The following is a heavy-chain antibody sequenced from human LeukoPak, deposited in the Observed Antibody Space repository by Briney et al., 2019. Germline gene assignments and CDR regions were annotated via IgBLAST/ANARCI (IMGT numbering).Heavy chain of an antibody. Sequence: SQTLSLTCTVSGGSISSGGYYWSWLRQHPGKGLEWIGYIYYSGSTYYNPSLKSRVTISVDTSKNQFSLKLSSVTAADTAVYYCARDRPAGTSTGYYGMDVWGQGTTVTVSS. J-gene: IGHJ6*02. CDR1: GGSISSGGYY. V-gene: IGHV4-31*03. D-gene: IGHD6-13*01. CDR2: IYYSGST. CDR3: ARDRPAGTSTGYYGMDV.